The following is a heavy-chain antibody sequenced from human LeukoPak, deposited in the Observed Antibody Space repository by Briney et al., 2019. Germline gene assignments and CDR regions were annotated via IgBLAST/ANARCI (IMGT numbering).Heavy chain of an antibody. J-gene: IGHJ6*03. V-gene: IGHV3-20*04. Sequence: GSLRLSCAASGFTVNSNYMSWVRQAPGKGLEWVSGINWDGGSTGYADSVKGRFTISRDNAKNSLFLQMNSLRDEDTALYYCARAHYFYYMDVWGKGTTVTVSS. CDR3: ARAHYFYYMDV. CDR1: GFTVNSNY. CDR2: INWDGGST.